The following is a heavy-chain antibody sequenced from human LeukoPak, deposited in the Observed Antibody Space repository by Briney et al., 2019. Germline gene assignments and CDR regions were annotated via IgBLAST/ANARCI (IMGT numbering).Heavy chain of an antibody. Sequence: GGSLRLSCAASGFAISDYSMNWVRQVPGKGLEWVSYISSSSNKVYYADSVKGRLTISRDNAKNSLFLQMNSPRADDTAVYYCARNFYCGGDCAISYFDYWGQGTLVTVSS. CDR2: ISSSSNKV. CDR3: ARNFYCGGDCAISYFDY. CDR1: GFAISDYS. J-gene: IGHJ4*02. D-gene: IGHD2-21*02. V-gene: IGHV3-48*01.